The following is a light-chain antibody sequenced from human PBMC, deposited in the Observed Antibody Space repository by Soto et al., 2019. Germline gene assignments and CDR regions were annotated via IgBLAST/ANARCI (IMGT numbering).Light chain of an antibody. CDR1: STDFVSYNR. CDR3: VSFAGGTYV. V-gene: IGLV2-18*02. CDR2: DVN. J-gene: IGLJ1*01. Sequence: QSALTQPPSVSGSPGQSVTISCTGTSTDFVSYNRVSWYQQPPGTAPKLMVYDVNRRPPGVPDRFFGSKSGNTASLTVSGLQAEDEADYYCVSFAGGTYVFGTGTKVTVL.